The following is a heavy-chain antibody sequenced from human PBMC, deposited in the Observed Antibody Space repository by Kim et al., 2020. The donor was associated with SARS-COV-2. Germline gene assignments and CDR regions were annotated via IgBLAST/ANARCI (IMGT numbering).Heavy chain of an antibody. J-gene: IGHJ6*02. V-gene: IGHV1-2*06. D-gene: IGHD3-3*01. CDR1: GYTFTGYY. CDR2: INPNSGGT. CDR3: ARDGVGTIFVLWDYYYGMDV. Sequence: ASVKVSCKASGYTFTGYYMHWVRQAPGQGLEWMGRINPNSGGTNYAQKFQGRVTMTRDTSISTAYMELSRLRSDDTAVYYCARDGVGTIFVLWDYYYGMDVWGQGTTVTVSS.